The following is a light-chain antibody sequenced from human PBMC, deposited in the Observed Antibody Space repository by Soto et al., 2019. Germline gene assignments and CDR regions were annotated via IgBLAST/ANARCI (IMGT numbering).Light chain of an antibody. V-gene: IGLV2-14*01. CDR1: SSDVGSYNY. CDR3: SSYTTSNTRQIV. CDR2: DVS. Sequence: QSALTQPASVSGSPGQSITISCTGTSSDVGSYNYVSWYQQHPGKAPKFMIYDVSNRPSGVSNRFSGSKSGNTASLTISGLQAEDEADDYCSSYTTSNTRQIVFGTGTKVTVL. J-gene: IGLJ1*01.